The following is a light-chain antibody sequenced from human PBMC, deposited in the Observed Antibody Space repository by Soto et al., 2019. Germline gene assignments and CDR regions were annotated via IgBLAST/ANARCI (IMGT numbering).Light chain of an antibody. CDR3: QQYGDSVFT. V-gene: IGKV3-20*01. CDR1: QSVNSGY. Sequence: EIVLTQSPATLSLSPGERATLSCRASQSVNSGYLAWFQQKPGRAPRLLIFCTSGRATGIPDRFRGNGSRTDFTLTISRLEPEDVAVYYCQQYGDSVFTFGPGTKVEIK. J-gene: IGKJ3*01. CDR2: CTS.